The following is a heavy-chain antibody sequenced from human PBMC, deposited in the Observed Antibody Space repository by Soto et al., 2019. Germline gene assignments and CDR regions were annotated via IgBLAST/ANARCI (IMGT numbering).Heavy chain of an antibody. V-gene: IGHV1-69*02. D-gene: IGHD1-26*01. J-gene: IGHJ4*02. CDR2: IIPILGIA. Sequence: QVQLVQSGAEVKKPGSSVKVSCKASGGTFSSYTISWVRQAPGQGLEWIGRIIPILGIANYAQKLQSRVTITADKSTSTAYMELSSLRSEDTAVYYCASNFRKSGSYASWGQGTLVTVSS. CDR1: GGTFSSYT. CDR3: ASNFRKSGSYAS.